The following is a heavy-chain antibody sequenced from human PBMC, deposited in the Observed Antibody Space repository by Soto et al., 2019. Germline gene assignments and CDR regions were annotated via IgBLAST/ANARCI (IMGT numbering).Heavy chain of an antibody. J-gene: IGHJ4*02. CDR1: GASISSSSYY. CDR2: IYYSGST. D-gene: IGHD4-17*01. CDR3: ARSYGGYYFDY. Sequence: QLQLQESGPGLVKPSETLSLTCTVSGASISSSSYYWGWNRQPRGKGLKWIGTIYYSGSTYYIPSQKSRVTIYVDQSTNQLSLKLRSVTAADTAVYYCARSYGGYYFDYWGQGTLVTVAS. V-gene: IGHV4-39*01.